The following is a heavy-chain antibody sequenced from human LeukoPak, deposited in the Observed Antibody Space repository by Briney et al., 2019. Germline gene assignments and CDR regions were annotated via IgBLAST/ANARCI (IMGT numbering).Heavy chain of an antibody. Sequence: ASVKVSCKASGYTYTSYAMHWVRQAPGQRLEWMGWINAGNGNTKYSQKSQGRVTITRDTSASTAYMELSSLRSEDTAVYYCARSTVPAKDGPGGNWFDPWGQGTLDTVSS. D-gene: IGHD2-2*01. CDR3: ARSTVPAKDGPGGNWFDP. J-gene: IGHJ5*02. CDR2: INAGNGNT. V-gene: IGHV1-3*01. CDR1: GYTYTSYA.